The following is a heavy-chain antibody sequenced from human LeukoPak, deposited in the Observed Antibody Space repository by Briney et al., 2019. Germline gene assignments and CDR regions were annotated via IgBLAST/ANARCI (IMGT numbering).Heavy chain of an antibody. J-gene: IGHJ5*02. D-gene: IGHD1-26*01. Sequence: ASVKVSCKTSGYTFSTYGLSWVRQAPGQGLEWMGWISGDSGKTHYAQKFQDRVTLTTDTSSTTAFMELRSLRSDDTAMYYCARNAGSYFEFAPWGQGTLVTVSS. V-gene: IGHV1-18*01. CDR1: GYTFSTYG. CDR3: ARNAGSYFEFAP. CDR2: ISGDSGKT.